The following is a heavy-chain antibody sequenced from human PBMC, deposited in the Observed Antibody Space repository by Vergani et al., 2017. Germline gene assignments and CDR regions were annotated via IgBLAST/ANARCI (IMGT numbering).Heavy chain of an antibody. Sequence: QEQLVQSGSELKKPGASVKVSCKASGYSFNNYAIHWVRQAPGQGLEWMGWINPTTGNPTYARAFTGRFVFSLDTSISTAYLQIGSLKAEDSAGYFWARAKRGRLAVGATDSWGQGTLLTVSS. CDR2: INPTTGNP. CDR1: GYSFNNYA. J-gene: IGHJ4*02. CDR3: ARAKRGRLAVGATDS. D-gene: IGHD6-19*01. V-gene: IGHV7-4-1*01.